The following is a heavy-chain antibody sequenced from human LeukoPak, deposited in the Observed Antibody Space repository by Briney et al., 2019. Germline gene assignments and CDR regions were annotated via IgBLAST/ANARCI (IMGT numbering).Heavy chain of an antibody. D-gene: IGHD4/OR15-4a*01. V-gene: IGHV3-74*01. CDR2: INSDGSST. Sequence: GGSLRLSCAASEFTFSRYWMHGVRQAPGKGLVWVSHINSDGSSTNYADSVKGRFTISRDNAKNTLSLQMNSLRAQDTAVYYCAKDLTDGMDVWGQGTTVTVSS. CDR3: AKDLTDGMDV. CDR1: EFTFSRYW. J-gene: IGHJ6*02.